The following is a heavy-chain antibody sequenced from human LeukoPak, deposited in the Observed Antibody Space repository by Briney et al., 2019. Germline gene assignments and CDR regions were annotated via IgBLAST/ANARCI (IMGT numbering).Heavy chain of an antibody. J-gene: IGHJ6*03. V-gene: IGHV3-48*03. CDR3: ARSGYRATYNYYYLDV. D-gene: IGHD5-18*01. Sequence: GGSLRLSCAASGFTFSSYEMNWVRQAPGKGLEWVSYISNSGSTIYYADSVKGRFTISRDNARNSVYLQMNSLGAEDTAVYYCARSGYRATYNYYYLDVWGKGTTVTFSS. CDR1: GFTFSSYE. CDR2: ISNSGSTI.